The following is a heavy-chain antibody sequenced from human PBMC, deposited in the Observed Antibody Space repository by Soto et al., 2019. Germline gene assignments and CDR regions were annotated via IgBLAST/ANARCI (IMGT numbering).Heavy chain of an antibody. CDR2: IKSKTDGGTT. CDR1: EDKFRDAW. CDR3: TTDDPIHRI. V-gene: IGHV3-15*01. J-gene: IGHJ1*01. Sequence: SNAASEDKFRDAWVSWVSKAQGKGLEWVGRIKSKTDGGTTDYAAPVKGRFTISGDDSKNTLFLQMNSLKADYTAVYYCTTDDPIHRIWAQRTLVTVSS.